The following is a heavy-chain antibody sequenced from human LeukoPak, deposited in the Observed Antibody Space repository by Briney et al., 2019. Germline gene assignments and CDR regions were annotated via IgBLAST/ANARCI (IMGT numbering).Heavy chain of an antibody. CDR2: INPSGGST. J-gene: IGHJ6*02. CDR3: ARSVIPLGMDV. V-gene: IGHV1-46*01. D-gene: IGHD2-21*01. CDR1: GYTFTSYY. Sequence: EASVKVSCKASGYTFTSYYMHWVRQAPGQGLEWMEIINPSGGSTSYAQKFQGRVTMTRDTSTSTVYMELSSLRSEDTAVYYCARSVIPLGMDVWGQGTTVTVSS.